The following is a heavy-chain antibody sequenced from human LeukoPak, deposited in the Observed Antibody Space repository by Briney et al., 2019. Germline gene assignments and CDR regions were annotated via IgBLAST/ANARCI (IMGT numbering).Heavy chain of an antibody. CDR2: IYPGDSDT. CDR1: GYSFTNYW. D-gene: IGHD1-26*01. V-gene: IGHV5-51*01. CDR3: ARISGSYLAAFDI. J-gene: IGHJ3*02. Sequence: GESLKISCKGSGYSFTNYWIGWVRQRPGKGLEWMGIIYPGDSDTRYSPSFQGQVTISADKSISTAYLQWSSLKASDTAMYYCARISGSYLAAFDIGGQGAMVTVSS.